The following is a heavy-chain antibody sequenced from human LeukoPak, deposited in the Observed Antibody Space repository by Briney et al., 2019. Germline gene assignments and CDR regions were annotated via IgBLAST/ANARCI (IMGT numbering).Heavy chain of an antibody. CDR3: ASHSSGWYGNAFDI. J-gene: IGHJ3*02. CDR2: INPSGGST. V-gene: IGHV1-46*01. CDR1: GYTFTGYY. D-gene: IGHD6-19*01. Sequence: ASVKVSCKASGYTFTGYYMHWVRQAPGQGLEWMGIINPSGGSTSYAQKFQGRVTMTRDTSTSTAYMELRSLRSDDTAVYYCASHSSGWYGNAFDIWGQGTMVTVSS.